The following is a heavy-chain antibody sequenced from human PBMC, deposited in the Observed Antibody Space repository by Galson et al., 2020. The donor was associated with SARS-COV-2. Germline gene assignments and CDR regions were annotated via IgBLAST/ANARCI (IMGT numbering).Heavy chain of an antibody. CDR2: ISYDGSNK. D-gene: IGHD3-10*01. Sequence: GGSLRLSCAASGFTFSSYGMHWVRQAPGKGLEWVAVISYDGSNKYYADSVKGRFTISRDNSKNTLYLQMNSLRAEDTAVYYCAKGGAHERWFGEVLYWVDYWGQGTLVTVSS. V-gene: IGHV3-30*18. CDR1: GFTFSSYG. J-gene: IGHJ4*02. CDR3: AKGGAHERWFGEVLYWVDY.